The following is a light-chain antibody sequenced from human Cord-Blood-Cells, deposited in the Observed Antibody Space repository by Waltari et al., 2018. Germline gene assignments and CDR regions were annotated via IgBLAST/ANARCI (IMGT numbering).Light chain of an antibody. Sequence: DIQXTQSPSSXSASVGDRVTITCRASQSISSYLNWYQQKPGKAPKLLXXAASSLQSGVPSXFSGSGSGXDXXXTXSSLQPEDFATXYXQQSXSTPYTFXQGTKLEXK. CDR2: AAS. CDR3: QQSXSTPYT. CDR1: QSISSY. J-gene: IGKJ2*01. V-gene: IGKV1-39*01.